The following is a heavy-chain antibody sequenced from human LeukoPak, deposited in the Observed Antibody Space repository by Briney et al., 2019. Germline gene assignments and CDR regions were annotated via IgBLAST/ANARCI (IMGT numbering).Heavy chain of an antibody. Sequence: PGGSLRLSCAASGFTVSSNYMSWVRQAPGKGLERVSVIYSGGSTYYADSVKGRFTISRDNSKNTLYRQMNSLRAEDTAVYYCARVGYSYGLDYWGQGTLVTVSS. CDR1: GFTVSSNY. CDR3: ARVGYSYGLDY. J-gene: IGHJ4*02. CDR2: IYSGGST. D-gene: IGHD5-18*01. V-gene: IGHV3-53*01.